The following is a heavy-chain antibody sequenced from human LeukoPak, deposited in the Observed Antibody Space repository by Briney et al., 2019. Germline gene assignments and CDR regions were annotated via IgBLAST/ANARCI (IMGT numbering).Heavy chain of an antibody. V-gene: IGHV3-23*01. CDR3: AKGLVVPAAMRTGGMDV. J-gene: IGHJ6*02. Sequence: GGSLRLSCAASGFTLSSYAMSWVRQAPGKGLEWVSAISGSGGSTYYADSVKGRFTISRDNSKNTLYLQMNSLRAEDTAVYYCAKGLVVPAAMRTGGMDVWGQGTTVTVSS. D-gene: IGHD2-2*01. CDR2: ISGSGGST. CDR1: GFTLSSYA.